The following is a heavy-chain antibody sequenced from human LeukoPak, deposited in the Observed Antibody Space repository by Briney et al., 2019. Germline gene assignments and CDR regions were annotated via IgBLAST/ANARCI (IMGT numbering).Heavy chain of an antibody. V-gene: IGHV4-34*01. CDR2: INHSGST. CDR1: GGSFSGYY. D-gene: IGHD4-17*01. CDR3: ARVTPSYGDLDY. Sequence: SETLSLTYAVYGGSFSGYYWSWIRQPPGKGLEWIGEINHSGSTNYNPSLKSRVTISVDTSKNQFSLKLSSVTAADTAVYYCARVTPSYGDLDYWGQGTLVTVSS. J-gene: IGHJ4*02.